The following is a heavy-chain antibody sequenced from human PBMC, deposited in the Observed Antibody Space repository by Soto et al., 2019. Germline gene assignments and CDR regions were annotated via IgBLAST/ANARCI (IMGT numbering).Heavy chain of an antibody. Sequence: SETLSLTCTVSGGSISSSSYYWGWISHPPGKGLEWIGSIYYSGSTYCNPSLKSRVTISVDTSKNQFSLKLSSVTAADTAVYYCARQGITIFGVVTPVYYYYGMDVWGQGTTVTVSS. CDR1: GGSISSSSYY. CDR3: ARQGITIFGVVTPVYYYYGMDV. D-gene: IGHD3-3*01. CDR2: IYYSGST. V-gene: IGHV4-39*01. J-gene: IGHJ6*02.